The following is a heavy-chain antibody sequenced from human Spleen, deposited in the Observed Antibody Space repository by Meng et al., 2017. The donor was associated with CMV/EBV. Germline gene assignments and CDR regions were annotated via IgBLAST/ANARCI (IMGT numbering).Heavy chain of an antibody. CDR1: GYTFTSYG. V-gene: IGHV1-18*01. CDR2: ITTYNGNT. Sequence: ASEKVSCKASGYTFTSYGISWVRQAPGQGLEWMGWITTYNGNTNYAQKLQGRVTLTTDTSTSTADMELRSLRSDDTAVYYCARVATPYYYYGLDVWGQGTTVTVSS. J-gene: IGHJ6*02. CDR3: ARVATPYYYYGLDV. D-gene: IGHD5-24*01.